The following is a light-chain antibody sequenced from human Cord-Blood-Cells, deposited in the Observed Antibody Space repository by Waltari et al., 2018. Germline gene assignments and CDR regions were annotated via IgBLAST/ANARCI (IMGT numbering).Light chain of an antibody. CDR3: SSYTSSSTLYV. V-gene: IGLV2-14*01. CDR1: SSDVGGYNY. J-gene: IGLJ1*01. CDR2: DVS. Sequence: QSALTQPASVSGSPGQSITISCTGTSSDVGGYNYVSCYKPHPGKAPKLMIYDVSNRPAGVSNRCSGSKSGNTASLTISGLQAEDEADYYCSSYTSSSTLYVFGTGTKVTVL.